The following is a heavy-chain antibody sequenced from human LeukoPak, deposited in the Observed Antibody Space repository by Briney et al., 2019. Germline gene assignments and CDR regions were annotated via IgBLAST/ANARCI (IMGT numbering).Heavy chain of an antibody. CDR2: ISSGTINHS. J-gene: IGHJ4*02. Sequence: GGSLRLSCKASGFIFGDYYMNWIRQAPGKGLECLSYISSGTINHSNYADSVKGRFTISRDNSKNTLYLQMNSLRAEDTAVFYCARDLKYSSSWYGTKIDYWGQGTLVTVSS. CDR1: GFIFGDYY. CDR3: ARDLKYSSSWYGTKIDY. D-gene: IGHD6-13*01. V-gene: IGHV3-11*06.